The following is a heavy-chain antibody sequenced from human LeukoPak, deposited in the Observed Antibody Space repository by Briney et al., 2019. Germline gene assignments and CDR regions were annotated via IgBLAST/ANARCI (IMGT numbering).Heavy chain of an antibody. D-gene: IGHD1-26*01. CDR2: ISAYNGNT. J-gene: IGHJ6*03. Sequence: ASVNVSCKASGYTFTSYGISWVRQAPGQGLEWMGWISAYNGNTNYAQKLQGRVTMTTDTSTSTAYMELRGLRSDDTAVYYCARVIVGYYYYMDVWGKGTTVTVSS. CDR3: ARVIVGYYYYMDV. CDR1: GYTFTSYG. V-gene: IGHV1-18*01.